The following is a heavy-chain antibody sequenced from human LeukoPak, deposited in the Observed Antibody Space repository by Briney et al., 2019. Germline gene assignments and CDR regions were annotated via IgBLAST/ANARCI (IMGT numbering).Heavy chain of an antibody. Sequence: PGASLRLSCAASGFTFSNAWMSWVRQAPGQGLEWVGRIKSKTDGGKTDYAPPVKGRFNISSDDSKNTLYLQMNSLKTEDTAVYYCTAELTGTTPFVYWGQGTLVTVSS. J-gene: IGHJ4*02. CDR3: TAELTGTTPFVY. D-gene: IGHD4-17*01. CDR2: IKSKTDGGKT. V-gene: IGHV3-15*01. CDR1: GFTFSNAW.